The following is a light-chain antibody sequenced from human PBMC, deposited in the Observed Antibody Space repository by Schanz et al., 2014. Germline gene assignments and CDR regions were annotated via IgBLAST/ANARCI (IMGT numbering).Light chain of an antibody. CDR1: QGISNY. Sequence: IQMTQSPSVMSASVGDRVTMTCRASQGISNYLAWFQQKPGKVPKRLIYAASSLQSGVPSRFSGSGFGTEFTLTISSLQPDDFATYYCQHYNTYSRPFGQGTKVEIK. CDR2: AAS. V-gene: IGKV1-17*03. CDR3: QHYNTYSRP. J-gene: IGKJ1*01.